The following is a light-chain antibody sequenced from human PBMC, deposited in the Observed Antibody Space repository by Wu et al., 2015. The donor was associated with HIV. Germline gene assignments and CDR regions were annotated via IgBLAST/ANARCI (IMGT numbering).Light chain of an antibody. CDR1: QSVSSNY. CDR3: QQCDTWPLT. J-gene: IGKJ5*01. CDR2: GAS. V-gene: IGKV3-20*01. Sequence: IVLTQSPGTLSLSPGERVTLSCRASQSVSSNYLAWYQQRPGQAPRLLIYGASSRATGIPDSFSGSGSGTEFTLSISSLRSEDSGIYYCQQCDTWPLTFGQGTRLEIK.